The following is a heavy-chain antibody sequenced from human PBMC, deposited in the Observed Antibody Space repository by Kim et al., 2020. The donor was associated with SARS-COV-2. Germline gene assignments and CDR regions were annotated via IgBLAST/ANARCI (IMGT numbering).Heavy chain of an antibody. CDR2: IIPIFGTA. J-gene: IGHJ6*02. D-gene: IGHD3-9*01. Sequence: SVKVSFKASGGTFSSYAISWVRQAPGHGLEWMGGIIPIFGTANYAQKFQGRVTITADESTSTAYMELSSLRSEDTAVYYCARGRVLRYFDWLFGGVDVWGQGTTVTVSS. CDR3: ARGRVLRYFDWLFGGVDV. CDR1: GGTFSSYA. V-gene: IGHV1-69*13.